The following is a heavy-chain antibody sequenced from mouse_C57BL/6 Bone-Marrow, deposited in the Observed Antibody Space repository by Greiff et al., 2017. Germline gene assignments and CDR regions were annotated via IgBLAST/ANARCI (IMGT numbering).Heavy chain of an antibody. CDR3: ARHVGPYAMDY. CDR2: ISGGGGNT. V-gene: IGHV5-9*01. CDR1: GFTFSSYT. J-gene: IGHJ4*01. Sequence: EVKLMESGGGLVKPGGSLKLSCAASGFTFSSYTMSWVRQTPEKRLEWVATISGGGGNTYYPDSVKGRFTISRDNAKNTLYLQMSSLRSEDTALYYCARHVGPYAMDYWGQGTSVTVSS.